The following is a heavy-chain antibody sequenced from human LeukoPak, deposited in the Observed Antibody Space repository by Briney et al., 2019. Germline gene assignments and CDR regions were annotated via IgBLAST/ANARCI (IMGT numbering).Heavy chain of an antibody. Sequence: PGGSLRLSCAASGFTFRSYAMSWVRQAPGKGLEWLANINQDGSEIYSVDSVKGRFTISRDNGKNSLYLQINSLRADDTAVYYCARDQGSMIVVRTTSWFFDLGGRGTLVTVSS. CDR1: GFTFRSYA. CDR2: INQDGSEI. V-gene: IGHV3-7*01. CDR3: ARDQGSMIVVRTTSWFFDL. J-gene: IGHJ2*01. D-gene: IGHD3-22*01.